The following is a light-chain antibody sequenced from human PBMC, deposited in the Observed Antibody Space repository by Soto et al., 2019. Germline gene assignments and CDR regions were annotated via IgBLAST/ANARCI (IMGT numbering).Light chain of an antibody. CDR3: AAWDDSLNGFYV. CDR1: SSNIGSNT. J-gene: IGLJ1*01. CDR2: SNN. V-gene: IGLV1-44*01. Sequence: QSALTQPPSASGTPGQRVTISCSGSSSNIGSNTVKWYQQLPGTAPKLLIYSNNQRPSGVPDRFSGSKSGTSASLAISGLQSEDEADYYCAAWDDSLNGFYVFGTGTKVNVL.